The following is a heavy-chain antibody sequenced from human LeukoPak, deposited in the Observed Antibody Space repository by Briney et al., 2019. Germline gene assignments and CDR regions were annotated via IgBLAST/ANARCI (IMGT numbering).Heavy chain of an antibody. CDR1: GFTVGSTH. CDR3: ARLQGYSLGYQYFYYMDD. Sequence: GGSLRLSCAASGFTVGSTHMTWVRQAPGKGLEWVSLVYSGIATHYADSVKGRISISRDHSKNTLYVQMNSLRVEDTAVYYCARLQGYSLGYQYFYYMDDWDTGTTVTVSS. J-gene: IGHJ6*03. V-gene: IGHV3-53*01. D-gene: IGHD5-18*01. CDR2: VYSGIAT.